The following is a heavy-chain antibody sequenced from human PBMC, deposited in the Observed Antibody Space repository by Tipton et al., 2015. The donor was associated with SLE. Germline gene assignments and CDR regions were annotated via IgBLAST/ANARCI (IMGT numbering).Heavy chain of an antibody. V-gene: IGHV1-18*01. D-gene: IGHD3-10*01. J-gene: IGHJ6*03. CDR2: ISAYNGDT. CDR1: GYTFTSYA. CDR3: ARDLFRGGYYYYMDV. Sequence: QSGAEVKKPGASVKVSCKASGYTFTSYAITWVRQAPGQGLEWMGWISAYNGDTDSAQKLQGRVTMTTNTSTRTAYMELRGLRSDDTAVYYCARDLFRGGYYYYMDVWGKGTTVTVSS.